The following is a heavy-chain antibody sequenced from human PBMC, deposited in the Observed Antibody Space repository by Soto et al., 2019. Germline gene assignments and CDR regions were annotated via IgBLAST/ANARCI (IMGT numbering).Heavy chain of an antibody. D-gene: IGHD3-22*01. CDR1: GGSISSGGYY. CDR2: IYYSGST. J-gene: IGHJ3*01. V-gene: IGHV4-31*03. CDR3: ARVPVVVTTGAFDL. Sequence: QVQLQESGPGLVKPSQTLSLTCTVSGGSISSGGYYWSWIRHHPGKGLEWIGYIYYSGSTYYNPSLKSRVTISVDTSENQFSLKLRSVTAADTDVYYCARVPVVVTTGAFDLWGQGTMVTVSS.